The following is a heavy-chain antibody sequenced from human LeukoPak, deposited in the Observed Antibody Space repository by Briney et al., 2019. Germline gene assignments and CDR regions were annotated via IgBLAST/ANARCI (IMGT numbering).Heavy chain of an antibody. CDR3: ARDRTGWGGNYFDF. CDR1: GFTFNSYW. J-gene: IGHJ4*02. CDR2: IDEDGKTI. D-gene: IGHD3/OR15-3a*01. Sequence: GGSLRLSCAASGFTFNSYWMHWVRQAPGKGLVWVSRIDEDGKTIDYADSVKGRFTISRDNAKDTLYLQMSSLRDEDTAVYYCARDRTGWGGNYFDFWGQGTLVTVSS. V-gene: IGHV3-74*01.